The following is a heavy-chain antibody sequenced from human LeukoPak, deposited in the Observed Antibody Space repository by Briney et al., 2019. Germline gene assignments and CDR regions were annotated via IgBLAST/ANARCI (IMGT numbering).Heavy chain of an antibody. D-gene: IGHD5-18*01. CDR2: ILPMPRTT. V-gene: IGHV1-69*13. CDR1: GGTFSSSA. Sequence: ASVKVSCKASGGTFSSSALSWVRQAPGQGLEWMGGILPMPRTTNYAQKFQGRVTITADESTNTAYMELSSLRSEDTAVYYCATGDTVMIKKLDSWGQGTLVTVSS. CDR3: ATGDTVMIKKLDS. J-gene: IGHJ4*02.